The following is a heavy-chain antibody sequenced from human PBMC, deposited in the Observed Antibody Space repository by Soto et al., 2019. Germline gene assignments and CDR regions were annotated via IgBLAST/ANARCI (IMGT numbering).Heavy chain of an antibody. V-gene: IGHV4-59*01. Sequence: SETLSLTCTVSGGSISSYYWSWIRQPPGKGLEWIGYIYYSGSTNYNPSLKSRVTISVDTSKNQFSLKLSSVTAADTAVYYCATRSIGDDDYYYYMDVWGKGTTVTVSS. J-gene: IGHJ6*03. CDR2: IYYSGST. CDR3: ATRSIGDDDYYYYMDV. CDR1: GGSISSYY. D-gene: IGHD1-1*01.